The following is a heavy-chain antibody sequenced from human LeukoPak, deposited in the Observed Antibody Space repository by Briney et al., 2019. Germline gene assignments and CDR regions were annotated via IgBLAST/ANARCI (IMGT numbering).Heavy chain of an antibody. CDR2: IYYSGST. J-gene: IGHJ4*02. CDR3: AWGYSYGVFDY. V-gene: IGHV4-59*01. CDR1: GGSISSYY. Sequence: SGTLSLTCTVSGGSISSYYWSWIRQPPGKGLEWIGYIYYSGSTNYNPSLKSRVTISVDTSKNQFSLKLSSVTAADTAVYYCAWGYSYGVFDYWGQGTLVTVSS. D-gene: IGHD5-18*01.